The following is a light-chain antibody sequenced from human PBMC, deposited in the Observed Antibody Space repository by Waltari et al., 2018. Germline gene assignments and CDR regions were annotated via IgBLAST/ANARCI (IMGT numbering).Light chain of an antibody. V-gene: IGLV3-25*03. Sequence: SYELTQPPSVSVSPGQTARITCSGDALPKPYPYWYQQKPGQAPVLVIYKDSERPSGIPERFSGSSSGTTGTLTISGVQAEDEADYYCQSADSSGTYVVFGGGTKLTVL. J-gene: IGLJ2*01. CDR1: ALPKPY. CDR2: KDS. CDR3: QSADSSGTYVV.